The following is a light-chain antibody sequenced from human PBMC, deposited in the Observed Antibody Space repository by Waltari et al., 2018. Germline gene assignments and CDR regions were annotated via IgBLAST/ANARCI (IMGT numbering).Light chain of an antibody. J-gene: IGLJ3*02. V-gene: IGLV1-36*01. Sequence: GSNSNIGNNAVAWYQQIPGRAPKLLIYYNDLLSSGVSDRFSGSKSGSSASLAISGLQSEDEADYYCATWDDTLSGWVFGGGTKLTVL. CDR1: NSNIGNNA. CDR3: ATWDDTLSGWV. CDR2: YND.